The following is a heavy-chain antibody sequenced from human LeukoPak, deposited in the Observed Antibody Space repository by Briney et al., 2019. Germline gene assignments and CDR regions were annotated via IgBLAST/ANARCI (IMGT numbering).Heavy chain of an antibody. CDR3: ARRSGNYYYFDY. D-gene: IGHD1-26*01. Sequence: GESLKISCKGSGYSFTNYWIGWVRQMPGKGLEWMGIIYLRDSDTTYSPSFQGQVTISADNSISTAYLQWNSLKASDTAMYYCARRSGNYYYFDYWGQGTLVTVSS. J-gene: IGHJ4*02. CDR1: GYSFTNYW. V-gene: IGHV5-51*01. CDR2: IYLRDSDT.